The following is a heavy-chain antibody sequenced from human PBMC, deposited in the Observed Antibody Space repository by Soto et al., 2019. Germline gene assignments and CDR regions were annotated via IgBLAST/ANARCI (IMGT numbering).Heavy chain of an antibody. J-gene: IGHJ6*02. CDR3: ARGYGDDYYYYGMDV. Sequence: SVKVSCKASGGTFSSYASSWVRQAPGQGLEWMGGIIPIFGTANYAQKFQGRVMITADESTSTAYMELSSLRSEDTAVYYCARGYGDDYYYYGMDVWGQGTTVTVSS. CDR1: GGTFSSYA. V-gene: IGHV1-69*13. CDR2: IIPIFGTA. D-gene: IGHD4-17*01.